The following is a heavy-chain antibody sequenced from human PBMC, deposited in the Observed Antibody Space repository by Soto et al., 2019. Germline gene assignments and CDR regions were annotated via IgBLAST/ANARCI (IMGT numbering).Heavy chain of an antibody. CDR3: AKVGVRGVPSYFSMDV. V-gene: IGHV3-23*04. CDR2: ISWNSGGST. D-gene: IGHD3-10*01. J-gene: IGHJ6*02. Sequence: EVQLVESGGGLVQPGRSLRLSCAASGFTFDDYAMHWVRQAPGKGLEWVSGISWNSGGSTYYADSVTGRFTISRDNSKNKVYLHIDSLGPEDTAVYYCAKVGVRGVPSYFSMDVWGQGTTVTVSS. CDR1: GFTFDDYA.